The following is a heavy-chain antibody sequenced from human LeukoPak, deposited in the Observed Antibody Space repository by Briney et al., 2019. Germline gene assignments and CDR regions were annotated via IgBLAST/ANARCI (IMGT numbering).Heavy chain of an antibody. CDR3: ARHVTDYVWGSYLKPDY. CDR2: IYNTGST. J-gene: IGHJ4*02. V-gene: IGHV4-61*02. Sequence: SQTLSLTCTVSGASISSESYYWTWIRQPAGKGLEWIGRIYNTGSTKYNPSLKSRVTISIDASKNQFSLKLSSVTAADTAVYYCARHVTDYVWGSYLKPDYWGQGTLVTVSS. CDR1: GASISSESYY. D-gene: IGHD3-16*01.